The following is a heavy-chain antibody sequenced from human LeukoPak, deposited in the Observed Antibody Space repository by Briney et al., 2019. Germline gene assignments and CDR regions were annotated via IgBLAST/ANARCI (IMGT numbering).Heavy chain of an antibody. CDR3: ARGVYCSSTSCYSYYYYMDV. Sequence: GGSLRLSCAASGFTFSSYSMNWVRQAPGQGLEWVSSISSSSSYIYYADSVKGRFTISRDNAKNSLYLQMNSLRAEDTAVYYCARGVYCSSTSCYSYYYYMDVWGKGTTVTVSS. D-gene: IGHD2-2*01. J-gene: IGHJ6*03. CDR2: ISSSSSYI. CDR1: GFTFSSYS. V-gene: IGHV3-21*01.